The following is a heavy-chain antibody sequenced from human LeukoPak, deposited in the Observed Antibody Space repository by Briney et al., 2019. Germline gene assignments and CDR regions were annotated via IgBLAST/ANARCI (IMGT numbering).Heavy chain of an antibody. D-gene: IGHD6-19*01. CDR3: ARGDSGWSPVDY. Sequence: SVKVSCKASGGTFSSYAISWVRQAPGQGLEWMGGIIPIFGTANYAQKFQGRVTITADKSTSTAYMELSSLRSADTAVYYCARGDSGWSPVDYWGQGTLVTVSS. V-gene: IGHV1-69*06. J-gene: IGHJ4*02. CDR1: GGTFSSYA. CDR2: IIPIFGTA.